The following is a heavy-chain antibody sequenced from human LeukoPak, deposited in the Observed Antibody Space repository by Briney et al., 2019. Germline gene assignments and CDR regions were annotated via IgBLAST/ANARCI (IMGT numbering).Heavy chain of an antibody. J-gene: IGHJ6*02. CDR1: GFTFSGYA. V-gene: IGHV3-23*01. Sequence: PGGSLRLSCAASGFTFSGYAMSWVRQAPGKGLEWVSAISGSGGSTHYADSVKGRFTISRDNSKNTLYLQMNSLRAEDTAVYYCAKDACCSGGSCYCDYYYYGMDVWGQGTTVTVSS. D-gene: IGHD2-15*01. CDR2: ISGSGGST. CDR3: AKDACCSGGSCYCDYYYYGMDV.